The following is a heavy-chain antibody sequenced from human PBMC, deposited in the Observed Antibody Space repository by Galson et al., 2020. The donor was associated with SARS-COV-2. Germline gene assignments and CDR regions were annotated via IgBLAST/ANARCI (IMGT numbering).Heavy chain of an antibody. CDR3: ARFNYPVAAIDY. D-gene: IGHD6-19*01. J-gene: IGHJ4*02. V-gene: IGHV5-10-1*01. Sequence: HGESLKISCKGSGYSFTSYWISWVRQMPGKGLEWMGRIDPSDSYTNYSPSFQGHVTISADKSISTAYLQWSSLKASDTAMYYCARFNYPVAAIDYWGQGTLVTVS. CDR1: GYSFTSYW. CDR2: IDPSDSYT.